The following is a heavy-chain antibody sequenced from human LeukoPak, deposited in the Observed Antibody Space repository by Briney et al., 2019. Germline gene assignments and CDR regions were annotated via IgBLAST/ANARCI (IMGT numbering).Heavy chain of an antibody. J-gene: IGHJ4*02. Sequence: GGSLRLSCAASGFTVSSNYMSWVRQAPGKGLEWVSSISSTSSYIYYADSVKGRFTISRDNAKNSLYLQMNSLRAEDTAVYYCARGTYTWPFYTVTWGQGTLVTVSS. V-gene: IGHV3-21*01. D-gene: IGHD4-17*01. CDR2: ISSTSSYI. CDR1: GFTVSSNY. CDR3: ARGTYTWPFYTVT.